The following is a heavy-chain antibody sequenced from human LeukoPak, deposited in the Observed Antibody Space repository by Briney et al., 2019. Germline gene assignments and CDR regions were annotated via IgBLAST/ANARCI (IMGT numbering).Heavy chain of an antibody. D-gene: IGHD6-6*01. CDR1: GFTFSSYG. V-gene: IGHV3-30*02. Sequence: GGSLRLSCAASGFTFSSYGMHWVRQAPGKGLEWVAFIRYDGSNKYYADSVKGRFTISRDNSKNTLYLQMNSLRPEDTALYYCAKDPVSSSSNYYYYYMDVWGKGTTVTVSS. J-gene: IGHJ6*03. CDR2: IRYDGSNK. CDR3: AKDPVSSSSNYYYYYMDV.